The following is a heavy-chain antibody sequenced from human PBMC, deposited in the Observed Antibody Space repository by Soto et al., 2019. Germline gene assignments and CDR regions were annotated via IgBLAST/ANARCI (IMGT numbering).Heavy chain of an antibody. CDR3: ARHGGRFFEY. J-gene: IGHJ4*02. CDR2: ISQSGTA. Sequence: QVQLQESGPGLVKPSETLSLTCAVSGDSFSSGYWWSWVRQPPGKGLQWIGQISQSGTANYNPSLESRVTMSVHKSKNQFSLILTSVTAADTAVYYCARHGGRFFEYWGQGILVTVSS. V-gene: IGHV4-4*02. CDR1: GDSFSSGYW. D-gene: IGHD2-15*01.